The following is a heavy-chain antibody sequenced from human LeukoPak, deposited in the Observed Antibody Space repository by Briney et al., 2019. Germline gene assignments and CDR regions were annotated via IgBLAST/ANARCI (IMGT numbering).Heavy chain of an antibody. Sequence: SVKVSCTASGGTFSSYAISWVRQAPGQGLEWMGGFIPIFGTANNAQKSQRRVTITADESTSTAYMELSSLRSEDTAVYYCPRGHRRVRGVITQFDYWGQGTLVTVSS. D-gene: IGHD3-10*01. CDR1: GGTFSSYA. CDR2: FIPIFGTA. V-gene: IGHV1-69*13. J-gene: IGHJ4*02. CDR3: PRGHRRVRGVITQFDY.